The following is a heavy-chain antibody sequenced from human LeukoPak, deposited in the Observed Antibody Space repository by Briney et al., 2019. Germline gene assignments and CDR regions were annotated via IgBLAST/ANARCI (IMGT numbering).Heavy chain of an antibody. CDR3: AKGTPAEITFGGVLMDV. Sequence: PGGSLRLSCAASGFTFSSYAMSWVRQAPGKGLEWVSAISGSGGSTYYADSVKGRFTISRDNSKNSLYLQMNSLRTEDTALYYCAKGTPAEITFGGVLMDVWGKGTTVTVSS. J-gene: IGHJ6*03. CDR2: ISGSGGST. V-gene: IGHV3-23*01. CDR1: GFTFSSYA. D-gene: IGHD3-16*01.